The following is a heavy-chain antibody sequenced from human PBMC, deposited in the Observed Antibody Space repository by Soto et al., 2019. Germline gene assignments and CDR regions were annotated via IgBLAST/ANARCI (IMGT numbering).Heavy chain of an antibody. J-gene: IGHJ4*02. CDR3: AKDRHYGSGTYADSYLDY. CDR2: ISGSGGTT. V-gene: IGHV3-23*01. CDR1: GFTFNSYA. Sequence: EVQLLESGGGLVQPGGSLRLSCGGSGFTFNSYAMTWVRQAPGKGLEWVSAISGSGGTTYYANSVKGRFTISRDQSKETLYPQMNSLRAEDTAIYYCAKDRHYGSGTYADSYLDYWGQGTLVTVSS. D-gene: IGHD3-10*01.